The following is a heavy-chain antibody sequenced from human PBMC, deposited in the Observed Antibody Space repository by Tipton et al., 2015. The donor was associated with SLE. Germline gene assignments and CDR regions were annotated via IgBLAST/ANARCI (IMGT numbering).Heavy chain of an antibody. CDR3: AREGERWLQLYYFDY. CDR1: GGSISSSSYY. CDR2: INHSGST. Sequence: TLSLTCTVSGGSISSSSYYWGWIRQPPGKGLEWIGEINHSGSTYYNPSLKSRVTISVDTSKNQFSLKLTSVTAADTAVYYCAREGERWLQLYYFDYWGQGTLVTVSS. D-gene: IGHD5-24*01. V-gene: IGHV4-39*07. J-gene: IGHJ4*02.